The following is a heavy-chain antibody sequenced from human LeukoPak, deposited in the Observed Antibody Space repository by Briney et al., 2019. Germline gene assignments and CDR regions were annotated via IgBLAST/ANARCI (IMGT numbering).Heavy chain of an antibody. J-gene: IGHJ5*02. Sequence: PSETLSLTCNLSGGSVSSSTYSWVWIRQPPGKGLEWIGRIYKSGNTYYNPSLKSRVTISVDTSKNHFSLKLSSVTAADTAVYYCAAGSTIFGVLIMGSWFDPWGQGTLVTVSS. V-gene: IGHV4-39*02. CDR3: AAGSTIFGVLIMGSWFDP. CDR1: GGSVSSSTYS. D-gene: IGHD3-3*01. CDR2: IYKSGNT.